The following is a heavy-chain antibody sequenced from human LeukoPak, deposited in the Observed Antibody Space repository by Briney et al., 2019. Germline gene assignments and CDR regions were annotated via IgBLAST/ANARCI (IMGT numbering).Heavy chain of an antibody. J-gene: IGHJ3*02. Sequence: ASVKVSCKASGYTFTGYYMHWVRQAPGQGLEWMGWISPNSGGTNYAQKFQGWVTMTRDTSISTAYMELSRLRSDDTAVYYCARMKPGIAVARIGFDIWGQGTMVTVSS. V-gene: IGHV1-2*04. CDR2: ISPNSGGT. D-gene: IGHD6-19*01. CDR1: GYTFTGYY. CDR3: ARMKPGIAVARIGFDI.